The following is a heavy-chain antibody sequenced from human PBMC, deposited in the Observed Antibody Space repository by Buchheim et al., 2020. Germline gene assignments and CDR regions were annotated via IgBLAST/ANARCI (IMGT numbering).Heavy chain of an antibody. CDR1: GGSFSGYY. Sequence: QVQLQQWGAGLLKPSETLSLTCAVYGGSFSGYYWSWIRQPPGKGLEWIGEINHSGNTNYNPSLKSRVTISVDTSKNQFSLKLSSVPAADTAVYYCARDLGVPAASTYYYYGMDVWGQGTT. CDR2: INHSGNT. V-gene: IGHV4-34*01. CDR3: ARDLGVPAASTYYYYGMDV. J-gene: IGHJ6*02. D-gene: IGHD2-2*01.